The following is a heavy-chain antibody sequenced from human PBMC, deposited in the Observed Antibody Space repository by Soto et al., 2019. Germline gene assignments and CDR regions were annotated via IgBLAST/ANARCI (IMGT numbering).Heavy chain of an antibody. CDR3: TRERLDGAHFDY. Sequence: GGSLRLSCAASGFTFSGSAMHWVRQASGKGLEWVGRIRSKANSYATAYAASVKGRFTISRDDSKNTAYLQMNSLKTEDTAVYYCTRERLDGAHFDYWGQGTLVTVSS. CDR2: IRSKANSYAT. CDR1: GFTFSGSA. D-gene: IGHD3-10*01. V-gene: IGHV3-73*01. J-gene: IGHJ4*02.